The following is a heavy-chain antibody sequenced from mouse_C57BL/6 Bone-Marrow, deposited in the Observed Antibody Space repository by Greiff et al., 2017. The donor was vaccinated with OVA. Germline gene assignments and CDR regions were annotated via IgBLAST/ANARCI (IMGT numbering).Heavy chain of an antibody. J-gene: IGHJ2*01. CDR1: GYTFTSYG. CDR3: ARRTGYYFDY. CDR2: IYPRSGNT. V-gene: IGHV1-81*01. D-gene: IGHD4-1*01. Sequence: VQRVESGAELARPGASVKLSCKASGYTFTSYGISWVKQRTGQGLEWIGEIYPRSGNTYYNEKFKGKATLTADKSSSTAYMELRSLTSEDSAVYFCARRTGYYFDYWGQGTTLTVSS.